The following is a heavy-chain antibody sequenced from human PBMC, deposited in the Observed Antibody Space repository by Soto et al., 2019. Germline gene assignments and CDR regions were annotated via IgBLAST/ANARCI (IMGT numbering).Heavy chain of an antibody. V-gene: IGHV5-51*01. Sequence: PGDSLKISCKASGYSFTSYGIGCVRQMTGKGLEWMGFIYPGDSDTRYSPSFQGQVTISADKSISTAYLQWSSLKASDTAMYYCARQLGSSSDYFDYWGQGTLVTVSS. D-gene: IGHD6-6*01. CDR2: IYPGDSDT. CDR3: ARQLGSSSDYFDY. CDR1: GYSFTSYG. J-gene: IGHJ4*02.